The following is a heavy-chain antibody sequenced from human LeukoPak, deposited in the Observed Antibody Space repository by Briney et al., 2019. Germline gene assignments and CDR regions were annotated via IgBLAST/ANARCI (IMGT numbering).Heavy chain of an antibody. J-gene: IGHJ4*02. CDR1: GGTFSSYA. Sequence: GASVKVSCKASGGTFSSYAISWVRQAPGQGLEWMGRIIPILGIANYAQKFQGRVTITADKSTSTAYMELSSLRSEDTAVYYCATLGYRSSTSCYLSDYWGQGTLVTVSS. D-gene: IGHD2-2*01. CDR2: IIPILGIA. V-gene: IGHV1-69*04. CDR3: ATLGYRSSTSCYLSDY.